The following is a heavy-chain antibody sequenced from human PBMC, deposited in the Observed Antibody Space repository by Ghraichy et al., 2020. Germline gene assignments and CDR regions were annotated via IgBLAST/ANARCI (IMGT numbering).Heavy chain of an antibody. V-gene: IGHV3-21*04. CDR2: ISTSSDYI. CDR1: GFTFSSYS. CDR3: ARAGYDSSWGAYDI. D-gene: IGHD3-22*01. Sequence: GGSLRLSCAASGFTFSSYSMSWVRQAPGKGLEWVSSISTSSDYIYYADSVKGRVTISRDNAKNSLYLQINSLRAEDTAVYYCARAGYDSSWGAYDIWGRGTMVTVSS. J-gene: IGHJ3*02.